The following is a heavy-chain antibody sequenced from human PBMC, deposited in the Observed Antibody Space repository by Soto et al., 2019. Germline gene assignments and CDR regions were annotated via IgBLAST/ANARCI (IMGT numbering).Heavy chain of an antibody. V-gene: IGHV4-39*01. D-gene: IGHD6-13*01. CDR2: IYYSGST. CDR1: GGSMSSSSYY. Sequence: SXTLSLTCTVSGGSMSSSSYYWGWIRQPPGKGLEWIGSIYYSGSTYYNPSLKSRVTISVDTSKNQFSLKLSSVTAADTAVYYCGGEQLVRYYYYGMDVWGQGTTVTVSS. CDR3: GGEQLVRYYYYGMDV. J-gene: IGHJ6*02.